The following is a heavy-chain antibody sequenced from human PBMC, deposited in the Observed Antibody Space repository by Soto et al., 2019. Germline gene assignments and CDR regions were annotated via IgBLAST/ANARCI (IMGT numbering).Heavy chain of an antibody. D-gene: IGHD3-22*01. J-gene: IGHJ4*02. CDR3: ASLIGVRDYDSSGYEFDY. Sequence: QVQLVQSGAEVKKPGSSVKVSCKASGGTFSSYAISWVRQAPGQGLEWMRGIIPIFGTANYAQKFQGRVTITADESTSTAYMEMSSVSSEDTAVYYCASLIGVRDYDSSGYEFDYWGEGNMVTVSS. CDR2: IIPIFGTA. CDR1: GGTFSSYA. V-gene: IGHV1-69*01.